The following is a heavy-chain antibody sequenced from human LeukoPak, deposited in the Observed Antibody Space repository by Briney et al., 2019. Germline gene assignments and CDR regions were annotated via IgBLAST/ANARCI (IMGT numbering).Heavy chain of an antibody. CDR2: ISSSGST. D-gene: IGHD3-16*01. Sequence: PSETLSLTCTVSGDSISSGDYYWSWIRQPAGKGLEWIGRISSSGSTNYNPSLKSRVTISVDTSKNQFSLKLSSVTAADTAVYYCARDGAHKNHYYSYYYMDVWGKGTTVTVSS. CDR1: GDSISSGDYY. J-gene: IGHJ6*03. CDR3: ARDGAHKNHYYSYYYMDV. V-gene: IGHV4-61*02.